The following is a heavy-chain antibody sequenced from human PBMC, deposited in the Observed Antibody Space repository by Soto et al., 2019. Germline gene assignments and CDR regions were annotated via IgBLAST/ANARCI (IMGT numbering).Heavy chain of an antibody. Sequence: VQLVESGGGVVQPGRSLRLSCAASGFTFSRHGMHWVRQAPGKGLEWVAIIWYDGSNEYYADSVRGRFTISRDNSKNTLYLQMSSLRVDDTAVYYCARDYTSTGYGLVCWGQGALVTVSS. D-gene: IGHD6-25*01. CDR1: GFTFSRHG. CDR3: ARDYTSTGYGLVC. CDR2: IWYDGSNE. J-gene: IGHJ4*02. V-gene: IGHV3-33*01.